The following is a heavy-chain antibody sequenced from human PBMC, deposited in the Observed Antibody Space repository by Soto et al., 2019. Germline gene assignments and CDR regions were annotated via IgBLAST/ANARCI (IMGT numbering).Heavy chain of an antibody. D-gene: IGHD7-27*01. Sequence: GESLKISCTASGFTFGDYAMSWVRQAPGKGLEWVGFIRSKAYGGTTEYAASVKGRFTISRDDSKSIAYLQMNSLKTEDTAVYYCTTTGDPDYWGQGTLVTVSS. CDR1: GFTFGDYA. CDR3: TTTGDPDY. J-gene: IGHJ4*02. CDR2: IRSKAYGGTT. V-gene: IGHV3-49*04.